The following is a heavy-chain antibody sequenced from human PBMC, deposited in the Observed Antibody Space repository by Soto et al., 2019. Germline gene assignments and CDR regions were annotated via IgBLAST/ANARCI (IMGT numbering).Heavy chain of an antibody. V-gene: IGHV1-69*13. D-gene: IGHD2-15*01. CDR2: IIPIFGTA. J-gene: IGHJ6*02. Sequence: ASVKVSCKASGGTFSSYAISWVRQAPGQGLEWMGGIIPIFGTANYAQKFQGRVTITADESTSTAYMELSSLRSEDTAVYYCASSRAGCSGGSCQKFKYYYGMDVWGQGTTVTVSS. CDR3: ASSRAGCSGGSCQKFKYYYGMDV. CDR1: GGTFSSYA.